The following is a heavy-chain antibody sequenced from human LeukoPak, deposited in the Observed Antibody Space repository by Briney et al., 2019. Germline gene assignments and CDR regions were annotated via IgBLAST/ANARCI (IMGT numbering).Heavy chain of an antibody. Sequence: PGGSLRLSCAASGFTFSSYSMSWVRQAPGKGLEWVSVIYSGGSTYYADSVKGRFTISRDNSKNTLYLQMNSLRAEDTAVYYCAREPPYDYGDYQGAFDIWGQGTMVTVSS. CDR2: IYSGGST. CDR3: AREPPYDYGDYQGAFDI. CDR1: GFTFSSYS. J-gene: IGHJ3*02. D-gene: IGHD4-17*01. V-gene: IGHV3-53*01.